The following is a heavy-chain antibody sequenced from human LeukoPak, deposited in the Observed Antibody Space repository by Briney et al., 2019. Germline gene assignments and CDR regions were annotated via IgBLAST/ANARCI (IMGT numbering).Heavy chain of an antibody. D-gene: IGHD1-26*01. V-gene: IGHV1-69*01. J-gene: IGHJ4*02. CDR3: ARGTRRVSRMGATRTKEFDY. CDR1: GGTFSSYA. CDR2: IIPIFGTA. Sequence: ASVKVSCKASGGTFSSYAISWVRQAPGQGLEWMGGIIPIFGTANYAQKFQGRVTITADESTSTAYMELSSLRSEDTAMYYCARGTRRVSRMGATRTKEFDYWGQGTLVTVSS.